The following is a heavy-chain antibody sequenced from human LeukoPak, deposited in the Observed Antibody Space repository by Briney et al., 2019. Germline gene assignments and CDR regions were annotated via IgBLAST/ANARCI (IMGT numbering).Heavy chain of an antibody. CDR3: ARGTGQLLSWFDP. Sequence: PGGSLRLSCAASGFTFSSYSMNWVRQAPGKGLEWVSSISSSSSYIYYADSVKGRFTISRDNAKNSLYLQMNSLRAEDTAVYYCARGTGQLLSWFDPWGQGTLVTVSS. CDR1: GFTFSSYS. V-gene: IGHV3-21*01. J-gene: IGHJ5*02. D-gene: IGHD2-2*01. CDR2: ISSSSSYI.